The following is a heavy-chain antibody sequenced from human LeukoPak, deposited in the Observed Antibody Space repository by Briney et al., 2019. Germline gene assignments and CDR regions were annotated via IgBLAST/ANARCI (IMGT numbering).Heavy chain of an antibody. CDR3: ARGYFSGSYWSY. D-gene: IGHD3-10*01. CDR2: INRGGTT. J-gene: IGHJ4*02. V-gene: IGHV4-34*01. Sequence: SETLSLTCTVYGGSFSGNYWTWIRQPPGKGLEWIGEINRGGTTNYNPSLKSRVTISVDTSKNQFSLKLSSVTAADTAVYYCARGYFSGSYWSYWGQGTLVTVSS. CDR1: GGSFSGNY.